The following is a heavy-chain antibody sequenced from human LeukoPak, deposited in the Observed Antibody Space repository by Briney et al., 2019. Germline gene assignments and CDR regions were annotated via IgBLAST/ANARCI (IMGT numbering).Heavy chain of an antibody. CDR3: ARLRPMTTVTTLAVFDY. V-gene: IGHV3-21*01. Sequence: PGGSLRLSCAASGFTFSSYSMNWVRQAPGKGLEWVSSISSSSCYIYYADSVKGRFTISRDNAKNSLYLRMNSLRAEDTAVYYCARLRPMTTVTTLAVFDYWGQGTLVTVSS. CDR1: GFTFSSYS. J-gene: IGHJ4*02. CDR2: ISSSSCYI. D-gene: IGHD4-11*01.